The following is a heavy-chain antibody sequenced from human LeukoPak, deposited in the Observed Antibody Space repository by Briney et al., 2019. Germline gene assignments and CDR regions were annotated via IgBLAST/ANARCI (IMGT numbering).Heavy chain of an antibody. CDR3: AKDNRRHYTSGPNPDSLH. D-gene: IGHD6-19*01. Sequence: GGSLRLSCAASGFTFSSYSMHWVRQAPGKGLEWVAVISYDGSNKYNADSVKGRFTISRDNSKNSLYLQMNSLRVEDTAFYYCAKDNRRHYTSGPNPDSLHWGQGALVTVSS. V-gene: IGHV3-30-3*01. J-gene: IGHJ4*02. CDR2: ISYDGSNK. CDR1: GFTFSSYS.